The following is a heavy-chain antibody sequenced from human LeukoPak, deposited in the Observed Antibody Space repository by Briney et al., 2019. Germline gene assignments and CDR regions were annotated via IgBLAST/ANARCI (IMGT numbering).Heavy chain of an antibody. J-gene: IGHJ5*02. CDR2: IIPILGVA. D-gene: IGHD5-24*01. CDR1: GGTFSTYG. CDR3: TRGQEMATNWLDP. V-gene: IGHV1-69*04. Sequence: AVKVSCKASGGTFSTYGISWVRQPPAQELEWMGRIIPILGVANYAQKFQGRVTITADKATSTAYMELSSLRSEDTAVYYCTRGQEMATNWLDPWGQGTLVTVSS.